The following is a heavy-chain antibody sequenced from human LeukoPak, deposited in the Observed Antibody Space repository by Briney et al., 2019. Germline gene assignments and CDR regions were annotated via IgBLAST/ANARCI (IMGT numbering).Heavy chain of an antibody. D-gene: IGHD3-10*01. J-gene: IGHJ6*03. Sequence: GGSLRLSCAASGFTFSSYSMNWVRQAPGKGLEWVSSISSSSSYIYYADSVKGRLTISRDNAKNSLYLQMNSLRAEDTAVYYCARASAYYYGSGSYYNGDYYYMDVWGKGTTVTISS. V-gene: IGHV3-21*01. CDR3: ARASAYYYGSGSYYNGDYYYMDV. CDR2: ISSSSSYI. CDR1: GFTFSSYS.